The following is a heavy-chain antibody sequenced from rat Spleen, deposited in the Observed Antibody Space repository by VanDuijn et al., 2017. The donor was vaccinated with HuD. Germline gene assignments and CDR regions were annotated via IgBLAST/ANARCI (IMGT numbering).Heavy chain of an antibody. CDR3: ARSELLGFAY. J-gene: IGHJ3*01. V-gene: IGHV5-7*01. D-gene: IGHD1-10*01. CDR1: GFTFSDYN. Sequence: EVQLVESGGGLVQPGRSLKLSCAASGFTFSDYNMAWVRQAPKKGLEWVATISYDGSSTYYRDSVKGRFTISRDNAKSTLYLQMDSLRSEDTATYYCARSELLGFAYWGQGTLVTVSS. CDR2: ISYDGSST.